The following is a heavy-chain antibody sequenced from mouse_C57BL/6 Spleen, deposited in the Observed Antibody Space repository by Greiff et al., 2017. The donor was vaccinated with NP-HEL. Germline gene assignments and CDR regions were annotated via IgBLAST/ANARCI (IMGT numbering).Heavy chain of an antibody. J-gene: IGHJ4*01. CDR1: GYTFTDYY. V-gene: IGHV1-26*01. Sequence: VQLQQSGPELVKPGASVKISCKASGYTFTDYYMNWVKQSHGKSLEWIGDINPNNGGTSYNQKFKGKATLTVDKSSSTAYMELRSLTSEDSAVYYCAIYYSNYPLYAMDYWGQGTSVTVSS. D-gene: IGHD2-5*01. CDR3: AIYYSNYPLYAMDY. CDR2: INPNNGGT.